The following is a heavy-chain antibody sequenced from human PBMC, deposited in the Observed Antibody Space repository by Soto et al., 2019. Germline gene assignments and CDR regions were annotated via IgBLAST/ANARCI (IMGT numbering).Heavy chain of an antibody. Sequence: LSCAASGFTFSSYAMSWVRQAPGQGLEWVSAISGSGGSTYYADSVKGRFTISRDNSKNTLYLQMNSLRAEDTAVYYCARHTTVVTPDYYYGMDVWGQGTTVTVSS. D-gene: IGHD4-4*01. CDR3: ARHTTVVTPDYYYGMDV. CDR2: ISGSGGST. V-gene: IGHV3-23*01. CDR1: GFTFSSYA. J-gene: IGHJ6*02.